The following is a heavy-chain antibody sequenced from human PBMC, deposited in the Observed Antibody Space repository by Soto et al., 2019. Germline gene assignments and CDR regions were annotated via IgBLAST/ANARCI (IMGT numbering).Heavy chain of an antibody. D-gene: IGHD3-10*01. CDR2: IYWDDGK. CDR3: AHRLSRTPASGSGSWGPYYFDY. J-gene: IGHJ4*02. CDR1: GFSLSTSGIG. Sequence: QITLKESGPTLVKPTQTLTLTCTFSGFSLSTSGIGVGWIRQPPGKALEWLALIYWDDGKRYSPSLKSRLTITKDTSKNQVVLTVTNMDPVDTATYYCAHRLSRTPASGSGSWGPYYFDYWGQGTLVTVSS. V-gene: IGHV2-5*02.